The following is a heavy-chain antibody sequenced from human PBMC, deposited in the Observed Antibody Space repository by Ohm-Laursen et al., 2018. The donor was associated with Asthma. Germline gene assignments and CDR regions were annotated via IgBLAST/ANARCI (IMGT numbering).Heavy chain of an antibody. CDR2: LFYSGNT. J-gene: IGHJ3*01. CDR3: AFCTGGTCYSGVFDV. CDR1: GGSISSYY. D-gene: IGHD2-15*01. V-gene: IGHV4-59*04. Sequence: GTLSLTCTVSGGSISSYYWSWIRQPPGKGLEWIGCLFYSGNTHYNPSLQSRITISEDTSKNQVSLEVNSVTAADTAVYFCAFCTGGTCYSGVFDVWGQGVRVTVSS.